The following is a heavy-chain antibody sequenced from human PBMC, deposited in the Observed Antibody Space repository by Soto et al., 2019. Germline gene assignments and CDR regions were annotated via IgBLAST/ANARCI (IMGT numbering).Heavy chain of an antibody. V-gene: IGHV1-69*08. D-gene: IGHD3-10*01. CDR2: IITILGIA. J-gene: IGHJ4*02. Sequence: QVQLVQSGAEVKKPGSSVKVSCKASGGTFSSYTISWVRQAPGQGLEWMGRIITILGIANYAQKFQGRVTITAEKSTSTAYMELRSLRSEDTAVYYCARDYYGSGGALWGQGTLVTVSS. CDR1: GGTFSSYT. CDR3: ARDYYGSGGAL.